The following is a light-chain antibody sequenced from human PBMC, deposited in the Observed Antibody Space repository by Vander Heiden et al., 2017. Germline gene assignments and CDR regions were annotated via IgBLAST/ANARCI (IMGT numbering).Light chain of an antibody. J-gene: IGKJ4*01. V-gene: IGKV2-28*01. CDR3: MQAQQTRLT. CDR2: LGS. Sequence: PGQSPQLLIYLGSNRASRVPSRFSGSGSGTDFTLKISRVEAEDVGVYYCMQAQQTRLTFGGGTKVEIK.